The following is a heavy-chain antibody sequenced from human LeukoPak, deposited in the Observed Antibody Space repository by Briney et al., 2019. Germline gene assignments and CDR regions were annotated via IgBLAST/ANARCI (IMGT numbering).Heavy chain of an antibody. D-gene: IGHD6-13*01. CDR2: IIPIFGTA. V-gene: IGHV1-69*06. J-gene: IGHJ6*03. Sequence: SVKASCKASGGTFSSYAISWVRQAPGQGLEWMGGIIPIFGTANYAQKFQGRVTITADKSTSTAYMELSSLRSEDTAVYYCARAIIPNSSSWYYYYYYYMDVWGKGTTVTVSS. CDR3: ARAIIPNSSSWYYYYYYYMDV. CDR1: GGTFSSYA.